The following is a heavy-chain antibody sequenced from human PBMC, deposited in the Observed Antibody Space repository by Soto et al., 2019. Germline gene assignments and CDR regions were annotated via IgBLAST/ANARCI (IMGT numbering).Heavy chain of an antibody. CDR2: IYYSGST. CDR3: ASHDDIAAAGLYGIDF. J-gene: IGHJ6*02. V-gene: IGHV4-31*03. Sequence: QVQLQESGPGLVKPSQTLSLTCTVSGGSISSGGYYWSWIRQHPGKGLEWIGYIYYSGSTYYNPSLKGRVTISVDTSKNQCSPKLSSVTAADTAVYYCASHDDIAAAGLYGIDFWGRGTTVTVSS. D-gene: IGHD6-13*01. CDR1: GGSISSGGYY.